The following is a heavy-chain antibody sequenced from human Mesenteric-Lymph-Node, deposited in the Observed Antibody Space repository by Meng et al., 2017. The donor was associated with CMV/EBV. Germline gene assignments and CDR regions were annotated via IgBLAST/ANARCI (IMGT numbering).Heavy chain of an antibody. CDR3: ARHQRWLKSEGGFNY. CDR2: INHSGST. CDR1: GGSCRGYY. V-gene: IGHV4-34*01. J-gene: IGHJ4*02. Sequence: QGHAAQWGACVVKPSGALSLTCAVYGGSCRGYYWGWIRQPPGKGLEWIGEINHSGSTNYNPSLKSRVTISVDTSKNQFSLKLSSVTAADTAVYYCARHQRWLKSEGGFNYWGQGTLVAVSS. D-gene: IGHD4-23*01.